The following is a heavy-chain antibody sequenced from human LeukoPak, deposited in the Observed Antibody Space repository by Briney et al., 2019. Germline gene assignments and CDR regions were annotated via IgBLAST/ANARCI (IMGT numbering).Heavy chain of an antibody. CDR2: ISNNNSTI. Sequence: GGSLRLSCAASGFTFSSYAMHWVRQAPGKGLEWVSYISNNNSTIYYADSVKGRFTISRDNAKNSLYLQMNSLRAEDTAVYYCARDSGSYNGADYWGQGTLVTVSS. D-gene: IGHD1-26*01. CDR3: ARDSGSYNGADY. V-gene: IGHV3-48*04. J-gene: IGHJ4*02. CDR1: GFTFSSYA.